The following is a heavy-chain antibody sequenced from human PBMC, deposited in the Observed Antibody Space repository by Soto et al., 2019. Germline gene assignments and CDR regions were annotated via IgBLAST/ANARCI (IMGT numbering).Heavy chain of an antibody. CDR1: GDIISSNSAA. CDR2: TYYRSKWYN. D-gene: IGHD6-13*01. CDR3: ARGTAAGRGDWLDP. Sequence: PSQTLSLTCDISGDIISSNSAAWNWIRQSPSRGLEWLGRTYYRSKWYNDYAVSVRGRITINPDTSKNQFSLQLKSVTPDDTAVYYCARGTAAGRGDWLDPWGQGTQVTVSS. J-gene: IGHJ5*02. V-gene: IGHV6-1*01.